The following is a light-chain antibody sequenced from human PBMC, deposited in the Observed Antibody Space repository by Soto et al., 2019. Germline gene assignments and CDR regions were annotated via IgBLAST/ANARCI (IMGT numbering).Light chain of an antibody. CDR2: DVS. V-gene: IGLV2-14*01. J-gene: IGLJ1*01. CDR1: SSDVGGYNY. CDR3: SSYTCGSTLEV. Sequence: QSVLTQPASVSGSPGQSITISCTGTSSDVGGYNYVSWYQQHPGKAPKLMIYDVSDRPSGVSNRFSGSKSGNTASLTISGLQAEDEADYYCSSYTCGSTLEVFGTGTKVTVL.